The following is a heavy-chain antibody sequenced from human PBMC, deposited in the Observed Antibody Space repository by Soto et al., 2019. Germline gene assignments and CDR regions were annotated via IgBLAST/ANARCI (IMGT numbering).Heavy chain of an antibody. Sequence: QITLKESGPTLVKPTQTLTLTCTFSGFSLTTSGVAVAWIRQPPGKALEWLALIYWDNDKRYSPSLKSRLTITKDTPKNQEVPTMSNLDPVDTATYCCAPNLHGELFCVYWGQGTLVTVSS. D-gene: IGHD1-7*01. CDR3: APNLHGELFCVY. CDR2: IYWDNDK. J-gene: IGHJ4*02. CDR1: GFSLTTSGVA. V-gene: IGHV2-5*02.